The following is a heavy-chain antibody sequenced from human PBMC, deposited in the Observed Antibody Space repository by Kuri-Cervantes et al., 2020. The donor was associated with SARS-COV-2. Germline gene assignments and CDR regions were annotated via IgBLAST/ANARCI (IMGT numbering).Heavy chain of an antibody. V-gene: IGHV3-53*01. CDR2: IYSGGST. CDR1: GFTVSSNY. D-gene: IGHD3-10*01. CDR3: ARGFGELPFDY. J-gene: IGHJ4*02. Sequence: GESLKISCAASGFTVSSNYMSWVRQAPGKGLEWVSVIYSGGSTYYADSVKGRFTISRDNSKNTLYLQMNGLRAEDTAVYYCARGFGELPFDYWGQGTLVTVSS.